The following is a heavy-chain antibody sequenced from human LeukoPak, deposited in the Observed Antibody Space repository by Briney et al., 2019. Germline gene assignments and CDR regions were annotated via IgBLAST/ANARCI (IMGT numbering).Heavy chain of an antibody. J-gene: IGHJ4*02. CDR1: GFTFSSYA. V-gene: IGHV3-23*01. CDR3: AKHRSAWYVRDYFDY. Sequence: AGGSLRLSCAASGFTFSSYAMIWVRQAPGKGLEWVSPISGGGGSSTYYADSVNGRFTISRANSKNTLYLQMNSLRAEDTAVYYCAKHRSAWYVRDYFDYWGQGTLVTVSS. D-gene: IGHD6-19*01. CDR2: ISGGGGSST.